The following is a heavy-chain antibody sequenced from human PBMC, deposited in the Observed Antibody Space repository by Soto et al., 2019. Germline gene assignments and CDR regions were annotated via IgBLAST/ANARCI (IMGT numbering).Heavy chain of an antibody. CDR2: IDYVGST. Sequence: PSETLSLTCSVSGDSINSRYWSWIRQPPGKGLEWIGYIDYVGSTNYAPSLQSRVTMSVDTSKNQVSLKPRYVTAADTAVYYCVRQRGNYFDFWGQGTLVTVCS. V-gene: IGHV4-59*11. CDR3: VRQRGNYFDF. D-gene: IGHD3-10*01. J-gene: IGHJ4*02. CDR1: GDSINSRY.